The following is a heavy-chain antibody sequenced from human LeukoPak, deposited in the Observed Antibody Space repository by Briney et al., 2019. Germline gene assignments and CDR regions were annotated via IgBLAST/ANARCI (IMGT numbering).Heavy chain of an antibody. CDR1: GYTFTSYA. J-gene: IGHJ4*02. CDR3: ARRGSSGWYSDY. CDR2: INAGNGNT. Sequence: ASVKVSCKASGYTFTSYAMHWVRQAPGQRLEWMGWINAGNGNTKYSQKFPGRVTITRDTSASTAYMELSSLRSEDTAVYYCARRGSSGWYSDYWGQGTLVTVSS. V-gene: IGHV1-3*01. D-gene: IGHD6-19*01.